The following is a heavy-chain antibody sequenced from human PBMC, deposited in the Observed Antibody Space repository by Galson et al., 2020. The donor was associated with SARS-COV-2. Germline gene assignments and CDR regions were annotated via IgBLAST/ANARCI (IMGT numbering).Heavy chain of an antibody. Sequence: SVKVSCKASGGTFSSSDVNWVRQAPGQGLEWLGGFIHVFHTATYAQKFQGRVTITADEPTTTAYMELTSLRSDDTAVYFCVRGEVQMLDYWGQGTLVTVSS. J-gene: IGHJ4*02. CDR2: FIHVFHTA. CDR1: GGTFSSSD. CDR3: VRGEVQMLDY. D-gene: IGHD1-1*01. V-gene: IGHV1-69*13.